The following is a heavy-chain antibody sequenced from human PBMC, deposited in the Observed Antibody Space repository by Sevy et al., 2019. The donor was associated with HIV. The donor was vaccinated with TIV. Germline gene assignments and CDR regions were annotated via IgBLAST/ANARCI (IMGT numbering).Heavy chain of an antibody. Sequence: GGSLRLSCAASGFTFSGSAMHWVRQASGKGLEWVGRIRSKANSYATAYAASVKGRFTISRDDYKNTAYLQMNSLKTEETAVYYCTLSLNYDDSSAPVSLQHWGQGTLVTVSS. D-gene: IGHD3-22*01. V-gene: IGHV3-73*01. J-gene: IGHJ1*01. CDR1: GFTFSGSA. CDR2: IRSKANSYAT. CDR3: TLSLNYDDSSAPVSLQH.